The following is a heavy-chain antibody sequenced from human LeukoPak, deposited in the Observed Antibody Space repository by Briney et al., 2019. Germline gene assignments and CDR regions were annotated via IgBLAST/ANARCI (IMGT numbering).Heavy chain of an antibody. J-gene: IGHJ4*02. CDR3: ATFFYGGNAGGSVGY. V-gene: IGHV3-53*01. Sequence: GGSLRLSCAASGLTVSSNYMSWVRQAPGKGLEWVSVIYIGGNTYYADPVKGRFTISRDNSKNTVYLQMNSLRAEDTAVYYCATFFYGGNAGGSVGYWGQGTLDTVSS. CDR2: IYIGGNT. CDR1: GLTVSSNY. D-gene: IGHD4-23*01.